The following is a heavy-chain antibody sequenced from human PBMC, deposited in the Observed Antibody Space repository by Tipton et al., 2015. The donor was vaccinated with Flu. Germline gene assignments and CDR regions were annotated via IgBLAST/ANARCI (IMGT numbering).Heavy chain of an antibody. CDR2: IYPSGGGT. CDR1: GYTFTNYN. J-gene: IGHJ4*02. Sequence: QLVQSGAEVKKPGASVRISRTASGYTFTNYNMHWVRQAPGQGPEWMGIIYPSGGGTTYAQRFQGRVTLTRDKSTSTVYMELSSLRSADTAFYYCARDRGFGAYTFDYWGQGTLVTVAS. D-gene: IGHD3-10*01. V-gene: IGHV1-46*01. CDR3: ARDRGFGAYTFDY.